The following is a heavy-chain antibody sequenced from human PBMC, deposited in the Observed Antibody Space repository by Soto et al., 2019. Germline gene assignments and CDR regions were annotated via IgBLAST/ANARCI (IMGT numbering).Heavy chain of an antibody. J-gene: IGHJ4*02. CDR2: IYFRWTT. CDR1: VGSISETGYY. V-gene: IGHV4-61*05. D-gene: IGHD3-22*01. CDR3: AKMNYFDTTGYPFDY. Sequence: PEKTLSITCTVSVGSISETGYYWGWNRQPPGKGLEWIGYIYFRWTTNYNPTLKSRATMSADTSKSQFSLMLNSVTAADTAVYFFAKMNYFDTTGYPFDYWGQAMMVTVSS.